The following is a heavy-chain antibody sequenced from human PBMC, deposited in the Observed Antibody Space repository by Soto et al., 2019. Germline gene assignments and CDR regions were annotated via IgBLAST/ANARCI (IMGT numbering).Heavy chain of an antibody. CDR1: GGSISSGGYY. Sequence: QVQLQESGPGLVKPSQTLSLTCTVSGGSISSGGYYWSWIRQHPGKGLEWIGYIYYSGSTYYNPSLKSHVTISVDPSKNQFSLKLSSVTAADTAVYYCARVRKGGRWLVRGLFWYFDLWGRGTLVTVSS. V-gene: IGHV4-31*01. D-gene: IGHD6-19*01. J-gene: IGHJ2*01. CDR2: IYYSGST. CDR3: ARVRKGGRWLVRGLFWYFDL.